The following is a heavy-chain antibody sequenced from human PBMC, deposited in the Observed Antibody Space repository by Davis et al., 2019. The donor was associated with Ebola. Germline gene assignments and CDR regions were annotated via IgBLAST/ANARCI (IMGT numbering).Heavy chain of an antibody. D-gene: IGHD3-22*01. CDR3: ARQASLYGSSDY. J-gene: IGHJ4*02. Sequence: PGGSLRLSCKGSGYSFTTYWISWVRQMPGKGLEWMGIIYPGDSDTRYRPSFQGQVTISVDRSISTAYLQWSSLKASDTAMYYCARQASLYGSSDYWGQGTLVTVSS. CDR1: GYSFTTYW. CDR2: IYPGDSDT. V-gene: IGHV5-51*01.